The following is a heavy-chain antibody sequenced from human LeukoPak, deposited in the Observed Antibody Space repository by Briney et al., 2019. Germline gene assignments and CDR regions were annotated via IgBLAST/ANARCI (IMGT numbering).Heavy chain of an antibody. CDR2: IYYSGST. CDR3: ARTTGNVLLWFGGDYYFDY. Sequence: PSETLSLTCTVSGGSISSYYWSWIRQPPGKGLEWIGDIYYSGSTNYNPSLKSRVTISVDTSKNQFSLKLSSVTAADTAVYYCARTTGNVLLWFGGDYYFDYWGQGTLVTVSS. D-gene: IGHD3-10*01. V-gene: IGHV4-59*08. CDR1: GGSISSYY. J-gene: IGHJ4*02.